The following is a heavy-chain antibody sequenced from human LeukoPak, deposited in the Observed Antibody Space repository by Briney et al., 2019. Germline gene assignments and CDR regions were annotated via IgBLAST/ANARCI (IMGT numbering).Heavy chain of an antibody. J-gene: IGHJ6*03. CDR3: AKEVAVAGTWDYYYYMDV. D-gene: IGHD6-19*01. CDR2: ISWNSGSI. Sequence: GGSLRLSCAASGFTFDDYAMHWVRQAPGKGLEWVSGISWNSGSIGYADSVKGRFTISRDNAKNSLYLQMNSLRAEDTALYYCAKEVAVAGTWDYYYYMDVWGKGTTVTISS. CDR1: GFTFDDYA. V-gene: IGHV3-9*01.